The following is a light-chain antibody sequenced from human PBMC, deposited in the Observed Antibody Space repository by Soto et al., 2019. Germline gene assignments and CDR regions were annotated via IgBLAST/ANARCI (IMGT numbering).Light chain of an antibody. CDR3: QQYNSYST. J-gene: IGKJ5*01. CDR2: KAS. V-gene: IGKV1-5*03. CDR1: QSISSW. Sequence: DIQMTQSPSTLSASVGYRFTITCRASQSISSWLAWYQQKPGKAPKLLIYKASSLESGVPSRFSGSGSGTEFTLTISSLQPDDFATYYCQQYNSYSTFGQGTRLEI.